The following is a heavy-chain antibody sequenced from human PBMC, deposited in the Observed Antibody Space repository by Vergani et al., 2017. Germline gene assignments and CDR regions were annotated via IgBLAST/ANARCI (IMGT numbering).Heavy chain of an antibody. V-gene: IGHV1-46*01. J-gene: IGHJ6*03. CDR1: GYTFTSNY. CDR2: INPSGGST. D-gene: IGHD1-26*01. CDR3: ARAGEWGSPPDDYYYMDV. Sequence: QVQLVQSGAEVKKPGASVKVSCKASGYTFTSNYMHWVRQAPGQGLEWMGIINPSGGSTSYAQKLQGRVTMTTDTSTSTAYMELRSLRSDDTAVYYCARAGEWGSPPDDYYYMDVWGKGTTVTVSS.